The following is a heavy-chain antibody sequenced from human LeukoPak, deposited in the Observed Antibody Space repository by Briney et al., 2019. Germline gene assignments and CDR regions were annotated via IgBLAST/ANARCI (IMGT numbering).Heavy chain of an antibody. CDR3: AKTYFYVSGSYSP. D-gene: IGHD3-10*01. Sequence: GGSLRLSCAASGFTFSNYAMNWVRQAPGTGLEWVSTISGSGDRTFYADSVKGRFTISRDNSKNTLDLQMNSLRAEDTTLYYCAKTYFYVSGSYSPWGQGTLVTVSS. J-gene: IGHJ5*02. CDR2: ISGSGDRT. V-gene: IGHV3-23*01. CDR1: GFTFSNYA.